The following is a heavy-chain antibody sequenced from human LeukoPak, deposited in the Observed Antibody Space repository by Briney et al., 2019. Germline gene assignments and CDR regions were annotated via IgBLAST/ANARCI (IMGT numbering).Heavy chain of an antibody. D-gene: IGHD3-10*01. CDR3: ARRYYGSGSYYNGAFDY. V-gene: IGHV3-30-3*01. CDR1: GFTFSSYA. Sequence: GGSLRLSCAASGFTFSSYAMHWVRQAPGKGLEWVAVISYDGSNKYYADSVKGRFTISRDNAKNSLYLQMNSLRAEDTAVYYCARRYYGSGSYYNGAFDYWGQGTLVTVSS. CDR2: ISYDGSNK. J-gene: IGHJ4*02.